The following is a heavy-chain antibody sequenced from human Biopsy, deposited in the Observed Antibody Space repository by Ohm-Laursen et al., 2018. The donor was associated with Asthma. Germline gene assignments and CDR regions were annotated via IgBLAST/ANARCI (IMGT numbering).Heavy chain of an antibody. CDR3: ARRWRSYDSSNYYLDQ. CDR2: IYHLGNA. V-gene: IGHV4-4*01. D-gene: IGHD3-22*01. CDR1: GASIKTDDHY. Sequence: PGTLSLTCTVSGASIKTDDHYWSWLRQPPGRGLEWIGQIYHLGNANYNPSLKSRVTMSVDKSKNQFSLKLTSVTAADTAVYFCARRWRSYDSSNYYLDQWGQGTLVTVSS. J-gene: IGHJ4*02.